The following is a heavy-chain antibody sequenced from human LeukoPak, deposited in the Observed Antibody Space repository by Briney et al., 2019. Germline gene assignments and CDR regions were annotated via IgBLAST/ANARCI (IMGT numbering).Heavy chain of an antibody. V-gene: IGHV1-8*03. Sequence: ASVKVSCKASGYTFISYDINWVRQATGQGLEWMGWMNPNSGNTGYAQKFQGRVTITRNTSISTAYMELSSLISEDTAVYYCARGPRYNWNYGGWFDPWGQGSPVTVSS. CDR2: MNPNSGNT. CDR3: ARGPRYNWNYGGWFDP. CDR1: GYTFISYD. J-gene: IGHJ5*02. D-gene: IGHD1-7*01.